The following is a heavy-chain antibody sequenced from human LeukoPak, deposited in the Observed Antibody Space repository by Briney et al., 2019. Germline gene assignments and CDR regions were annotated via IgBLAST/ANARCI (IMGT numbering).Heavy chain of an antibody. CDR2: INPSGGST. V-gene: IGHV1-46*01. Sequence: GASVNVSCMASGYTFTNYYMHWVRQAPGQGLEWMGIINPSGGSTSYAQKFQGRVTMTRDTSTSTVYMELSSLRSEDTAVYYGARPPQVGARHPLVFWGQGTLVAVSS. J-gene: IGHJ4*02. CDR3: ARPPQVGARHPLVF. CDR1: GYTFTNYY. D-gene: IGHD1-26*01.